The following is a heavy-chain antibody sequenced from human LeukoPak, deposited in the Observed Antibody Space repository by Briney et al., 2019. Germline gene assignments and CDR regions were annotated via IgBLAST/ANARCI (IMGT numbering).Heavy chain of an antibody. Sequence: GESLKISCKGSRYSFTTYWIAWVRQMPGKGLEWMGIIYPGDSDTRYSPSFQGQVTLSADKSISTAYLQWSSLKASDTAMYYCARLFESSTTHFEYWGQGTLVTVSS. J-gene: IGHJ4*02. CDR2: IYPGDSDT. D-gene: IGHD1-1*01. CDR1: RYSFTTYW. CDR3: ARLFESSTTHFEY. V-gene: IGHV5-51*01.